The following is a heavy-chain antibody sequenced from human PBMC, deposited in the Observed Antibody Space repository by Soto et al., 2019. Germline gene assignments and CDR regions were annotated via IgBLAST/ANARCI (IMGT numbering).Heavy chain of an antibody. CDR2: IYYSENT. CDR1: GGSISSSSNH. Sequence: QLQLQESGPGLVKPSETLSLTCTVSGGSISSSSNHWGWIRQPPGKGLEWIGNIYYSENTYYNPSLKSRVTISVDTSKNQFSLRLTSVTAADTAVYYCATHPPYGPLDHWGQATLVTVSS. J-gene: IGHJ4*02. CDR3: ATHPPYGPLDH. V-gene: IGHV4-39*01. D-gene: IGHD4-17*01.